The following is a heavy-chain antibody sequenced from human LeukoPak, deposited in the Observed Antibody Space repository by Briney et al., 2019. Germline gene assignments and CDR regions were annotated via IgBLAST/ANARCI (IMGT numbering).Heavy chain of an antibody. Sequence: PGGSLRLSCAASGFTFSSYAIHWVRQAPGKGLEWVTVISNDGSKKSYADSVKGRFTISRDNSKNTLYLQMISLRAEDTAVYYCASSRMTIYGVVNDAFDIWGQGTMVTVSS. V-gene: IGHV3-30*01. CDR2: ISNDGSKK. J-gene: IGHJ3*02. CDR1: GFTFSSYA. CDR3: ASSRMTIYGVVNDAFDI. D-gene: IGHD3-3*01.